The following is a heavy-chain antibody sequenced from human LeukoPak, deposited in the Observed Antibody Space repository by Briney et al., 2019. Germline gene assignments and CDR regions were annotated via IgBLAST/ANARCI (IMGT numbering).Heavy chain of an antibody. CDR3: AREGTTGWAF. D-gene: IGHD1-1*01. V-gene: IGHV4-59*01. Sequence: SETLSLTCTVSGGSISGYYWSWIRQPPRKGLEWIGYIYYSGSTKYNPSFNSRVTMSVDTSKNQFSLKLTSVTAADTAVYFCAREGTTGWAFWGQGTQVTVSS. CDR1: GGSISGYY. J-gene: IGHJ4*02. CDR2: IYYSGST.